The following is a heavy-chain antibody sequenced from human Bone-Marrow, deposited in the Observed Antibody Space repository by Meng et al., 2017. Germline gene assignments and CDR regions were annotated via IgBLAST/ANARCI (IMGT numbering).Heavy chain of an antibody. J-gene: IGHJ4*02. D-gene: IGHD2-15*01. Sequence: GESLKISCAASGFTFSSYWMHWVRQSPGKGLVWVSRIITDGSSTIYADSVKGRFTISRGNAKNTLYLQMNSLRVEDTAVYYCVRLKGYCRDGTCPYDYWGQGALVTVSS. CDR3: VRLKGYCRDGTCPYDY. CDR1: GFTFSSYW. CDR2: IITDGSST. V-gene: IGHV3-74*01.